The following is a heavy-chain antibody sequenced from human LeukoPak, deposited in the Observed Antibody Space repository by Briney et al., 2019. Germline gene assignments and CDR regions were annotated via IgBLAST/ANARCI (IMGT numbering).Heavy chain of an antibody. D-gene: IGHD2-2*02. CDR2: IIPIFGTA. CDR3: ASASPGVVVPAAIAEGVTE. V-gene: IGHV1-69*05. CDR1: GDTFSSYA. J-gene: IGHJ4*02. Sequence: GASVKVSCKASGDTFSSYAISWVRQAPEQGLEWMGGIIPIFGTANYAQKFQGRVTITTDESTSTAYMELSSLRSEDTAVYYCASASPGVVVPAAIAEGVTEWGQGTLVTVSS.